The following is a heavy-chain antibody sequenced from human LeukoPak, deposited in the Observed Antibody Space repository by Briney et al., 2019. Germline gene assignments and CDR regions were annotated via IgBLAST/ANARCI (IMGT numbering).Heavy chain of an antibody. Sequence: GGSLRLSCAASGFTFSSYGMHWVRQAPGKGLEWVAFIRYDGSNKYYADSVKGRFTISRDNSKNTLYLQMNSLRAEDTAVYYCAKRSITMVRGVSAFDIWGQGTMATVSS. V-gene: IGHV3-30*02. CDR3: AKRSITMVRGVSAFDI. D-gene: IGHD3-10*01. CDR2: IRYDGSNK. CDR1: GFTFSSYG. J-gene: IGHJ3*02.